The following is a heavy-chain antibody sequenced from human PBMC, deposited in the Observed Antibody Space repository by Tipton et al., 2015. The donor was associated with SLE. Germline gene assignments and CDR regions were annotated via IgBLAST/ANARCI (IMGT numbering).Heavy chain of an antibody. J-gene: IGHJ4*02. V-gene: IGHV4-61*09. CDR1: GGSISSGSYY. Sequence: TLSLTCTVSGGSISSGSYYWSWIRQPAGKGLEWIGYIYTSGSTNSNPSLKSRVTISVDTSKNQLSLKMTSVTAADTAVYYCARDAGSWEPYVDHWGQGTLVTVSS. CDR2: IYTSGST. D-gene: IGHD6-13*01. CDR3: ARDAGSWEPYVDH.